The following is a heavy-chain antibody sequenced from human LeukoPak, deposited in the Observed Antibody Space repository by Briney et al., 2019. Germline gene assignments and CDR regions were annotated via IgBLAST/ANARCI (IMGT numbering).Heavy chain of an antibody. Sequence: GGSLRLSCAASGFTFNSYAMHWVRQAPGKGLGWVAVISSDGSNNYYADSVKGRFTISRDNSKNTLYLQVNSLRAEDTAVYYCARDRYSSGWYGDFDCWGQGTLVTVSS. CDR1: GFTFNSYA. CDR3: ARDRYSSGWYGDFDC. J-gene: IGHJ4*02. CDR2: ISSDGSNN. D-gene: IGHD6-19*01. V-gene: IGHV3-30-3*01.